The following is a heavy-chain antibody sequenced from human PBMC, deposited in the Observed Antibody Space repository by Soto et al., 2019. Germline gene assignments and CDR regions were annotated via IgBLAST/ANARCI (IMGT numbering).Heavy chain of an antibody. Sequence: GESLKISCKGSGYSFTSYWIGWVRQMPGKGLEWMGIIYPGDSDTRYSPSFQGQVTISADKSISTAYLQWSSLKASDTAMYYCARHQDSSNYDGLAYYYGMDVWGQGTTITVSS. J-gene: IGHJ6*02. CDR3: ARHQDSSNYDGLAYYYGMDV. D-gene: IGHD4-4*01. CDR2: IYPGDSDT. V-gene: IGHV5-51*01. CDR1: GYSFTSYW.